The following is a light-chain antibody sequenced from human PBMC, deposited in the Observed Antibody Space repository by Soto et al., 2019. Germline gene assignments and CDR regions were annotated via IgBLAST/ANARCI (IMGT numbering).Light chain of an antibody. Sequence: QSALTQPASVSGSPGQSITISCTGTSSDIGGYNYASWYQQLPGKVPKLIIYDVSNRPSGVSDRFSGSKSGNAASLTISGLQAEDEADYYCSSYTSTSTLYVFGTGTKVTVL. V-gene: IGLV2-14*03. CDR2: DVS. CDR1: SSDIGGYNY. CDR3: SSYTSTSTLYV. J-gene: IGLJ1*01.